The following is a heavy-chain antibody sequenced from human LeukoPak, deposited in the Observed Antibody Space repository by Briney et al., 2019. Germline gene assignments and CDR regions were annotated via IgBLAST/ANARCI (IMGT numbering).Heavy chain of an antibody. CDR2: ISTYNGNT. Sequence: ASVKVSCTASGYTFTGYYMHWVRQAPGQGLEWMGWISTYNGNTHYAQKLQGRVTMTTDTSTSTAYMELRSLRSDDTAVYYCARSSLAVAGSVFDYWGQGTLVTVSS. CDR1: GYTFTGYY. CDR3: ARSSLAVAGSVFDY. V-gene: IGHV1-18*04. J-gene: IGHJ4*02. D-gene: IGHD6-19*01.